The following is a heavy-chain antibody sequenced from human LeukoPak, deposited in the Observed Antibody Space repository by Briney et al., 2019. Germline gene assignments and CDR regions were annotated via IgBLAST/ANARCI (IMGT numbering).Heavy chain of an antibody. CDR1: GFTFSSFA. J-gene: IGHJ4*02. D-gene: IGHD3-10*02. Sequence: GGSLRLSCAASGFTFSSFAMHWVRQAPGKGLEWVAVISYDGRNKYYADSVEGRFTISRDNSKNTLYLQMNSLRAEDTAVYYCARDLFSLDYWGQGTLVTVSS. V-gene: IGHV3-30*04. CDR3: ARDLFSLDY. CDR2: ISYDGRNK.